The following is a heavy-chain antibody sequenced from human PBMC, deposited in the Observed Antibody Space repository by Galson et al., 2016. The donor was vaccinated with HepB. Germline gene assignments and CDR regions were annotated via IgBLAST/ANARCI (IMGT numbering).Heavy chain of an antibody. CDR3: ARGSWAPFES. J-gene: IGHJ5*01. Sequence: SLRLSCAASGFRFSSVWMHWVRQAPEKGLVWVSGLSFDGSARRYADSVKSRFTISRDNAKNTLYLEMTSLSAEDTAVYYCARGSWAPFESWGQGTLVTVSS. CDR2: LSFDGSAR. V-gene: IGHV3-74*01. D-gene: IGHD3-10*01. CDR1: GFRFSSVW.